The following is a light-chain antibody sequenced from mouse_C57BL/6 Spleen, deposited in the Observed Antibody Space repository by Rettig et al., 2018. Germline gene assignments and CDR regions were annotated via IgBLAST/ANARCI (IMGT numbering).Light chain of an antibody. V-gene: IGKV6-23*01. CDR2: WAS. J-gene: IGKJ2*01. CDR3: QQYSSYPYT. CDR1: QDVGTA. Sequence: DIVMTQSHKFMSTSVGDRVSITCKASQDVGTAVAWYQQKPGQSPKLLIYWASTRHTGVPDRFTGSGSGTDFTLTISNVQSEDLADYFCQQYSSYPYTFGGGT.